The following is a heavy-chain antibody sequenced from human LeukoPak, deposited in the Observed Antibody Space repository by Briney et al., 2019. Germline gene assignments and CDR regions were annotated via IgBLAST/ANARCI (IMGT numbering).Heavy chain of an antibody. CDR3: ARVSPKRVRGVIIPYYYGMDV. J-gene: IGHJ6*02. CDR1: GYTFTSYG. D-gene: IGHD3-10*01. Sequence: ASVKVSCKASGYTFTSYGISWVRQAPGQGLEWMGWISAYNGNTNYAQKLQGRVTMTRNTSISTAYMELSSLRSEDTAVYYCARVSPKRVRGVIIPYYYGMDVWGQGTTVTVSS. V-gene: IGHV1-18*01. CDR2: ISAYNGNT.